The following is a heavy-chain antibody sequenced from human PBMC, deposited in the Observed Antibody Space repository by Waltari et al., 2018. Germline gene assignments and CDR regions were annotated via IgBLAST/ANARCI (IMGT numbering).Heavy chain of an antibody. J-gene: IGHJ4*02. CDR1: GFTFRDSY. CDR2: ISSSGSTI. Sequence: QVQLVESGGGLVKPGGSLRLACAASGFTFRDSYMSWIRQAPGKGLEWVSYISSSGSTIYYADYVKGRFTISRDNAKNSLYLQMNSLRAEDTAVYYCARMYSSGWYSVIDYWGQGTLVTVSS. V-gene: IGHV3-11*01. D-gene: IGHD6-19*01. CDR3: ARMYSSGWYSVIDY.